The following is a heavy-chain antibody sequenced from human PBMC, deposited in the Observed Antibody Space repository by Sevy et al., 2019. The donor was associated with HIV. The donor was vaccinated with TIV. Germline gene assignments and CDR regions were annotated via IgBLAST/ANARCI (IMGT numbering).Heavy chain of an antibody. J-gene: IGHJ1*01. Sequence: SETLSLTCTVSGGSISSYYWSWIRQPAGKGLEWIGRIYTSGSTNYNPSLKSRVTMSVDTSKNQFSLKLSSVTAADTAVYYCAGVERYYGSGSYPDEYFQHWGQGTLVTVSS. V-gene: IGHV4-4*07. CDR2: IYTSGST. D-gene: IGHD3-10*01. CDR3: AGVERYYGSGSYPDEYFQH. CDR1: GGSISSYY.